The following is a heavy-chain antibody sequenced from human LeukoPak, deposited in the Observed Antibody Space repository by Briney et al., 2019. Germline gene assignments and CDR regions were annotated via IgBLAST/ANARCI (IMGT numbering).Heavy chain of an antibody. Sequence: SETLSLTCTVSGGSISSGDYYWSWIRQPPGKGLEWIGYIYYSGSTYYNPSLKSRVTISLDTPKNQFSLHLGSVTAADTAVYYCASLPYYYDSSHYWGQGTLVTVSS. V-gene: IGHV4-30-4*01. CDR3: ASLPYYYDSSHY. CDR1: GGSISSGDYY. D-gene: IGHD3-22*01. CDR2: IYYSGST. J-gene: IGHJ4*02.